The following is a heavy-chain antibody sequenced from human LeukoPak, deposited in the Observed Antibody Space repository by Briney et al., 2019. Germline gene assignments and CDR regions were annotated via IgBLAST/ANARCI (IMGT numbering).Heavy chain of an antibody. CDR1: GYTFTSYA. V-gene: IGHV1-3*01. CDR2: INAGNGNT. J-gene: IGHJ6*04. Sequence: ASVKVSCKASGYTFTSYAMHWVRQAPGQRLEWMGWINAGNGNTKYSQKFQGRVTITRDTSASTAYTELSSLRSEDTAVYYCARVKQWLVARYYYYYGMDVWGKGTTVTVSS. D-gene: IGHD6-19*01. CDR3: ARVKQWLVARYYYYYGMDV.